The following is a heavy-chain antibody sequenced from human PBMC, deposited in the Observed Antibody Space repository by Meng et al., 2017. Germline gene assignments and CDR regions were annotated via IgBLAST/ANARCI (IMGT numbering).Heavy chain of an antibody. D-gene: IGHD3-22*01. V-gene: IGHV1-69*06. CDR2: IIPIFGTA. J-gene: IGHJ4*02. CDR1: GGTFRSYA. CDR3: ARARGSSGYYAFDY. Sequence: VSLVQSEAEGTKLGSTVKVSCKASGGTFRSYAISWVRQAPGQGLEWMGGIIPIFGTANYAQKFQGRVTITADKSTSTAYMELSSLRSEDTAVYYCARARGSSGYYAFDYWGQGTLVTVSS.